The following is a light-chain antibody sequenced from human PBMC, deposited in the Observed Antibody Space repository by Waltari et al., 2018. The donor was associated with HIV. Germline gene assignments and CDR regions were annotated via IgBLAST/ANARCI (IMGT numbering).Light chain of an antibody. J-gene: IGKJ1*01. CDR2: KAS. Sequence: DIQMTQSPSTLSASVGDRVTITCRASQNIGTWVAWYQQGPGKAPKALIYKASTLESGVPSRFSGSGSGTEFTLTISSLQPDDFATYYCQQYNTDSATFGQGTKVEIK. CDR3: QQYNTDSAT. V-gene: IGKV1-5*03. CDR1: QNIGTW.